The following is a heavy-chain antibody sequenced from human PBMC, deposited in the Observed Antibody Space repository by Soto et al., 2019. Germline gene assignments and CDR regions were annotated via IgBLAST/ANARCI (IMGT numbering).Heavy chain of an antibody. D-gene: IGHD3-22*01. CDR2: ISAYNGNT. J-gene: IGHJ4*02. Sequence: QVQLVQSGAEVKKPGASVKVSCKAFGYTFTSYGISWVRQAPGQGLEWMGWISAYNGNTNYAQKLQGRVTMTTDTSTSTAYMELRSLRSDDTAVYYCARTYYYDSSGYDVDYWGQGTLVTVSS. CDR3: ARTYYYDSSGYDVDY. CDR1: GYTFTSYG. V-gene: IGHV1-18*04.